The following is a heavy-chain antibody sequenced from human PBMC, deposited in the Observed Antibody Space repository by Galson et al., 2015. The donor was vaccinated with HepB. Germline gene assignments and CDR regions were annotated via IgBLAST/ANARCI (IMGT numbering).Heavy chain of an antibody. Sequence: SLRLSCAASGFTFSGSAMHWVRQASGKGLEWVGRIRSKANSYATAYAASVKGTFTISRDDSKNTAYLQMNSLKTEDTAVYYCTSRGWDRGIFFDYWGQGTLVTVSP. CDR3: TSRGWDRGIFFDY. CDR2: IRSKANSYAT. D-gene: IGHD6-19*01. V-gene: IGHV3-73*01. J-gene: IGHJ4*02. CDR1: GFTFSGSA.